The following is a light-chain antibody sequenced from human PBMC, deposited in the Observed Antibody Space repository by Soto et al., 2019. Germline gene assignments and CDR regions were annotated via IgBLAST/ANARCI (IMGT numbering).Light chain of an antibody. CDR2: GAS. J-gene: IGKJ1*01. CDR3: QQYHNWPPWT. V-gene: IGKV3-15*01. Sequence: IAMTHSQAAQSACLWETATISGSVSQSVSSSFAWSRLKQGQGTALLLYGASTSATGIPARFSGSGSGTELTLTLSSLPSQDFAVSSCQQYHNWPPWTFGQGTKVDIK. CDR1: QSVSSS.